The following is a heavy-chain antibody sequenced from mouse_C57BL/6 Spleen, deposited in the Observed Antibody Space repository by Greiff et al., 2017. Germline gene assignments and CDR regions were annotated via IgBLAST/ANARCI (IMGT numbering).Heavy chain of an antibody. CDR1: GYTFTDYY. J-gene: IGHJ4*01. CDR2: INPNNGGT. CDR3: ARDYGSNEGYAMDY. Sequence: EVQLQQSGPELVKPGASVKISCKASGYTFTDYYMNWVKQSHGKSLEWIGDINPNNGGTSYNQKFKGKATLTVDKSSSTAYMELRSLTSEDSAVYYCARDYGSNEGYAMDYWGQGTSVTVSS. V-gene: IGHV1-26*01. D-gene: IGHD1-1*01.